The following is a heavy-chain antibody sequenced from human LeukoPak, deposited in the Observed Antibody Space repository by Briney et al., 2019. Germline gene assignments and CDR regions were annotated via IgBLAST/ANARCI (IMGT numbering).Heavy chain of an antibody. CDR1: GFTFSNAW. V-gene: IGHV3-15*01. CDR3: TTGIAAAGTVRQYYYGMDV. J-gene: IGHJ6*02. Sequence: GGSLRLSCAASGFTFSNAWMSWVRQAPGKGLEWVGRIKSKTDGGTTDYAAPVKGRFTISRDDSKNTLYLQMNSLKTEDTAVYCCTTGIAAAGTVRQYYYGMDVWGQGTTVTVSS. CDR2: IKSKTDGGTT. D-gene: IGHD6-13*01.